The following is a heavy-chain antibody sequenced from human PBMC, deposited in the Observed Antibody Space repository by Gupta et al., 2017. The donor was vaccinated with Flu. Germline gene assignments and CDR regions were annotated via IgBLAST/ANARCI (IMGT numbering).Heavy chain of an antibody. Sequence: EVQLVQSGAEVKKPGESLKISCKGSGYNFRSYWIAWVRQMPGKGLEWMGIIYPGDSDIRYSPSFQGQVTFSADNSINTAYLQWSSLKASDTAIYYCARRITGGAFDYWGQGTLVTVSS. CDR1: GYNFRSYW. CDR2: IYPGDSDI. J-gene: IGHJ4*02. V-gene: IGHV5-51*03. D-gene: IGHD2-8*02. CDR3: ARRITGGAFDY.